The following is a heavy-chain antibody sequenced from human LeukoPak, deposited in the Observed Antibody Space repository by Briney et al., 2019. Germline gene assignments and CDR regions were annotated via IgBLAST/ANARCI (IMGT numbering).Heavy chain of an antibody. J-gene: IGHJ3*02. V-gene: IGHV4-59*08. CDR2: IYYSGST. D-gene: IGHD1-26*01. CDR1: GGSLSSYY. Sequence: SETPSPTRTVSGGSLSSYYWGWIRQPPGEGLGWVGDIYYSGSTNYNPSLKSRVTISVDTSKNQFSLKLSSVTAADTAVYYCARHWWELTPTEGDAFDIWGQGTMVTVSS. CDR3: ARHWWELTPTEGDAFDI.